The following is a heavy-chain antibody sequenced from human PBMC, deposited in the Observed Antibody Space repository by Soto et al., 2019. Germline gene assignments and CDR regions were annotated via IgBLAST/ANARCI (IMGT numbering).Heavy chain of an antibody. CDR2: ISSSSSTI. D-gene: IGHD3-10*01. Sequence: EVQLVESGGGLVQPGGSLRLSCAASGFTFSSYSMNWVRQAPGKGLEWVSYISSSSSTIYYADSVKGRFTISRDNAKNSLYLQMNSLRAEDTAVYYCARDWTTMVRGVIRYYYYYMDVWGKGTTVTVSS. CDR3: ARDWTTMVRGVIRYYYYYMDV. CDR1: GFTFSSYS. V-gene: IGHV3-48*01. J-gene: IGHJ6*03.